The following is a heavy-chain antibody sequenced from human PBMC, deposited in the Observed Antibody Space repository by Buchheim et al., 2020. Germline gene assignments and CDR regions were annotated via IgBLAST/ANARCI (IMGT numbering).Heavy chain of an antibody. J-gene: IGHJ6*02. CDR3: ARGRVDYGGNLYYYGMDV. D-gene: IGHD4-23*01. Sequence: EVQLVESGGGLIKPGGSLRLSCAASGFTFSSYSMNWVRQAPGKGLEWVSSISSSSSYIYYADSVKGRFTISRDNAKNSLYLQMNSLRAEDTAVYYCARGRVDYGGNLYYYGMDVWGQGTT. V-gene: IGHV3-21*01. CDR2: ISSSSSYI. CDR1: GFTFSSYS.